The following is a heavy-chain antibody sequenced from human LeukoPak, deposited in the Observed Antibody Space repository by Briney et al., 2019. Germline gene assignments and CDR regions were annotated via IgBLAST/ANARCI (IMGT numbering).Heavy chain of an antibody. CDR2: IYSGGST. CDR3: ATRGYSYGLSYYYMDV. CDR1: GFTFSSYV. D-gene: IGHD5-18*01. J-gene: IGHJ6*03. Sequence: GGSLRLSCAASGFTFSSYVMSWVRQAPGKGLEWVSVIYSGGSTYYADSVKGRFTISRDNSKNTLYLQMNSLRAEDTAVYYCATRGYSYGLSYYYMDVWGKGTTVTISS. V-gene: IGHV3-53*01.